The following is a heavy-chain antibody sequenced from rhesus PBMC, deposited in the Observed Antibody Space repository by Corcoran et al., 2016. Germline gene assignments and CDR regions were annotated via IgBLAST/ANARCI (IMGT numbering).Heavy chain of an antibody. Sequence: QVQLQESGPGLVKPSETLSLTCAVSGYSISSGYYWGWIRQPPGKGLERIGHISGAGTNYLHPPLKSRVALSVDTSKNQFSLKLSSVTAADTAVYYCARMLKGRDDYGYYYWSAPDYWGQGVLVTVSS. V-gene: IGHV4S14*01. CDR1: GYSISSGYY. J-gene: IGHJ4*01. D-gene: IGHD3-9*01. CDR3: ARMLKGRDDYGYYYWSAPDY. CDR2: ISGAGTN.